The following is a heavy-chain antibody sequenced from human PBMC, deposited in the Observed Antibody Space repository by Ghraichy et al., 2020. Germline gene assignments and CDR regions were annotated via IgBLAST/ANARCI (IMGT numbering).Heavy chain of an antibody. V-gene: IGHV4-39*01. D-gene: IGHD3-16*01. Sequence: SETLSLTCTVSGGSISSSSYYWGWIRQPPGKGLEWIGSIYYSGSTYYNPSLKSRVTISVDTSKNQFSLKLSSVTAADTAVYYCARGTYYDYVWGSDPTNFDYWGQGTLVTVSS. J-gene: IGHJ4*02. CDR3: ARGTYYDYVWGSDPTNFDY. CDR2: IYYSGST. CDR1: GGSISSSSYY.